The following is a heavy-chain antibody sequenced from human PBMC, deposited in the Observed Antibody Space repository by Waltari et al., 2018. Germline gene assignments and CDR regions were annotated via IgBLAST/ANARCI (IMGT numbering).Heavy chain of an antibody. J-gene: IGHJ3*01. D-gene: IGHD3-3*01. CDR3: ARLWATLRFLEWLTEVDRFDV. CDR2: INHSGDT. V-gene: IGHV4-34*01. CDR1: GGTFSAYH. Sequence: QVKMQKWGQGMLKPSENLSLNCRIFGGTFSAYHWRWTRQSPGKGLEWIGEINHSGDTNYNPSLKSRLTISADTSKNHFSLKLTSVTAAYTGVYFCARLWATLRFLEWLTEVDRFDVWGPGTMVTVSS.